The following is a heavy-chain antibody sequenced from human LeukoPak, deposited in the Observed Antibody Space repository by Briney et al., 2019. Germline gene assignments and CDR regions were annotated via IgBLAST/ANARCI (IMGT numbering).Heavy chain of an antibody. D-gene: IGHD3-10*01. CDR2: IRSKGDGRTT. Sequence: GGSLRLSCTASGFTFGGYVMSWVRQAPGKGLEWVGFIRSKGDGRTTKNAASVKGRITITTDGSRNIAYLQMNSLKTEDTAVYSCARVWFGELHSLYYWGQGTLVTVSS. V-gene: IGHV3-49*04. J-gene: IGHJ4*02. CDR3: ARVWFGELHSLYY. CDR1: GFTFGGYV.